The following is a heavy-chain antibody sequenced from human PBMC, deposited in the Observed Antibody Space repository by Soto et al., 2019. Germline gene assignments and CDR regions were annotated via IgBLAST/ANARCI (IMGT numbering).Heavy chain of an antibody. CDR2: IYSGGST. D-gene: IGHD3-9*01. CDR3: AREVHYDILTGYGYFGMDV. CDR1: GFTVSSNY. V-gene: IGHV3-66*01. J-gene: IGHJ6*02. Sequence: PGGSLRLSCAASGFTVSSNYMTWVRQAPGKGLEWVSTIYSGGSTYYADSVKGRFTISRDNSKNTLYLQMNSLRAEDTAVYYCAREVHYDILTGYGYFGMDVWGQGTTVTVSS.